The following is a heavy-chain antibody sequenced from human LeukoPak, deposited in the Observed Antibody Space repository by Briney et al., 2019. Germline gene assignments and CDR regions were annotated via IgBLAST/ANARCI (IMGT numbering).Heavy chain of an antibody. V-gene: IGHV1-2*06. CDR3: RMVTTGDY. Sequence: ASVKVSCKTSGYTFTDYYMHWVRQAPGQGLEWMGRINLRSGGTNYAQKFQGRVTVTRDTSISTVYMELSRLRSDDTAVYYCRMVTTGDYWGQGTQVTVSS. CDR2: INLRSGGT. D-gene: IGHD4-23*01. J-gene: IGHJ4*02. CDR1: GYTFTDYY.